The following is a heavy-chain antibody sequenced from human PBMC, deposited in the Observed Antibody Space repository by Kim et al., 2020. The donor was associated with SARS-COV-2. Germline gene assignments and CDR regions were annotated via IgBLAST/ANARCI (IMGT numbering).Heavy chain of an antibody. Sequence: GGSLRLSCAASGFTFSSYAMSWVRQAPGKGLEWVSVIYSGGSSTYYADSVKGRFTISRDNSKNTLYLQMNSLRAEDTAVYYCAKDQGFVGYSYGAFDIWGHGTMVTVSS. CDR2: IYSGGSST. J-gene: IGHJ3*02. D-gene: IGHD5-18*01. CDR1: GFTFSSYA. V-gene: IGHV3-23*03. CDR3: AKDQGFVGYSYGAFDI.